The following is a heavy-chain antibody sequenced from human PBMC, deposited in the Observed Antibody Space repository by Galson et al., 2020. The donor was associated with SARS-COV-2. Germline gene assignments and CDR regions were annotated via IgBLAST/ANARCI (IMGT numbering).Heavy chain of an antibody. CDR1: ALPFRSYS. J-gene: IGHJ5*02. V-gene: IGHV3-21*01. CDR3: ARGISSDL. CDR2: ISSIISYL. D-gene: IGHD2-15*01. Sequence: GGPLNLSVAASALPFRSYSMNWFRPAPGKGLDWVSSISSIISYLYYADSVKGRFTISRDNAKNSLYLQMNSLRAEDTAVYYCARGISSDLWGQGTLVTVSS.